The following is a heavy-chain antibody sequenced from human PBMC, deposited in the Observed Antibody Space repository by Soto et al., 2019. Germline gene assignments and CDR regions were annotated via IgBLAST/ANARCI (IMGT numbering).Heavy chain of an antibody. CDR3: ARGSGSCYSCLDY. Sequence: SETLSLTCTVSGGSISSGDYYWSWIRQPPGKGLEWIGYIYYSGSTYYNPSLKSRVTISVDTSKNQFSLKLSSVTAADTAVYYCARGSGSCYSCLDYWGKGTLVTFPS. D-gene: IGHD2-15*01. J-gene: IGHJ4*02. CDR1: GGSISSGDYY. CDR2: IYYSGST. V-gene: IGHV4-30-4*01.